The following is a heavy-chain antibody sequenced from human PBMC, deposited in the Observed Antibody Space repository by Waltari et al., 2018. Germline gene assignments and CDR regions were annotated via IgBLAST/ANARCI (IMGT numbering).Heavy chain of an antibody. D-gene: IGHD3-16*01. J-gene: IGHJ5*02. Sequence: QVQLQASGPGLVKPSETLSLTCSGSGVSITNTSSYWAWIRQPPGKGLEWIGNIYYSGSTYYNPSLNSRVTMSVDTSKNQFSLNLNSVTAADTAVYYCARAARILITFGGVSAFDPWGQGTLVTVSS. V-gene: IGHV4-39*01. CDR1: GVSITNTSSY. CDR2: IYYSGST. CDR3: ARAARILITFGGVSAFDP.